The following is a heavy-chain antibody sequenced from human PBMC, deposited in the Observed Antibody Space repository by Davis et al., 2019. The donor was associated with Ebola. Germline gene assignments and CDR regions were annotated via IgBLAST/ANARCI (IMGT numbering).Heavy chain of an antibody. V-gene: IGHV1-18*04. J-gene: IGHJ5*02. D-gene: IGHD3-10*01. CDR2: INPHNGNT. CDR3: APLSGRLWLYHWFDP. CDR1: GYTFTNYG. Sequence: ASVKVSCKASGYTFTNYGITWVRQAPGQGLEWMGWINPHNGNTNYAQNVQGRVIMTSDTATTTAYMEVSSLRSEDTAVYYCAPLSGRLWLYHWFDPWGQGTLVTVSS.